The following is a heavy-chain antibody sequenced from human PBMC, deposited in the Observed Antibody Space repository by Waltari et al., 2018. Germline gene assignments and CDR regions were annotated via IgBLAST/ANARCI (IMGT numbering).Heavy chain of an antibody. Sequence: EVQLVESGGALVKPGGSLRLSCAASGFTLSNVWMTWVRQAPGKGLEWVGRIKDKSNGGTTDYAAPVKGRFTISRDDSKNTLYLQMNSLKTEDTAIYYCSATSKDYWGQGTLVTVSS. CDR2: IKDKSNGGTT. CDR3: SATSKDY. V-gene: IGHV3-15*02. J-gene: IGHJ4*02. CDR1: GFTLSNVW. D-gene: IGHD2-2*01.